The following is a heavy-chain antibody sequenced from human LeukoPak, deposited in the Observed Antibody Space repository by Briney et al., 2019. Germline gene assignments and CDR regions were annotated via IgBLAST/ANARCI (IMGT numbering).Heavy chain of an antibody. J-gene: IGHJ4*02. CDR2: IIPIFGTA. CDR3: ARGSTIFGVVTPFDY. V-gene: IGHV1-69*05. Sequence: SVKVSCKASGGTFSSYAISWVRQAPGQGLEWMGGIIPIFGTANYAQKFQGRVTITTDESTSTAYMELSSLRSEDTAVYYCARGSTIFGVVTPFDYWGQGTLVTVSS. CDR1: GGTFSSYA. D-gene: IGHD3-3*01.